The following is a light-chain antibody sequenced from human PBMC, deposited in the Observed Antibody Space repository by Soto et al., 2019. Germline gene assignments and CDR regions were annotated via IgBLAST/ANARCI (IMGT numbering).Light chain of an antibody. CDR1: QSISSW. CDR3: QQYNSYPWT. V-gene: IGKV1-5*01. J-gene: IGKJ2*02. Sequence: DIQMTQSPSTLSASVGDRVTITCRASQSISSWLAWYQQKPGKAPKLLIYDASSLESGVPSRFSGSGSGTEFTLTISSLQPDDFAAYYCQQYNSYPWTLGQGTKREIK. CDR2: DAS.